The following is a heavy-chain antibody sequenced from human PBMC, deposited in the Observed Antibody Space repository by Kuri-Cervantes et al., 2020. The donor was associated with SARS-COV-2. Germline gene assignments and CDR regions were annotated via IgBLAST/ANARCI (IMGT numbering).Heavy chain of an antibody. CDR2: IYPGDSET. V-gene: IGHV5-51*01. Sequence: KVSCKASGGTFSSYAISWVRQMPGKGLEWMGIIYPGDSETTYSPSFQGQVTISADKSIRTAYLQWSSLKASDTAMYYCARYSGSYFNWFDPWGQGTLVTVSS. D-gene: IGHD1-26*01. CDR3: ARYSGSYFNWFDP. CDR1: GGTFSSYA. J-gene: IGHJ5*02.